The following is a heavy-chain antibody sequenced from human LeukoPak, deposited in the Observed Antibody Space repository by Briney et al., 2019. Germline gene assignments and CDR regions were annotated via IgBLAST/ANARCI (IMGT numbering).Heavy chain of an antibody. CDR1: GYSFTGYW. Sequence: GESLKISCKGLGYSFTGYWIGWVRQMPGKGLEWMGIIYPGDSDTRYSPSFQGQVTISVDKYISTAYLQWSSLKASDTAMYYCARRETYCGGDCSYYFDYWGQGTLVTVSS. J-gene: IGHJ4*02. V-gene: IGHV5-51*01. CDR2: IYPGDSDT. D-gene: IGHD2-21*02. CDR3: ARRETYCGGDCSYYFDY.